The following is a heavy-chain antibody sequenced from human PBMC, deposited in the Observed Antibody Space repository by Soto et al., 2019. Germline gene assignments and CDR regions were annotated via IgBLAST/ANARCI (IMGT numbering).Heavy chain of an antibody. Sequence: GGSPRLSCAAAGLTVSNAWMNWVRQAPGKGLEWFGRIKSKTDGGTTDYTAPVKGRFTISRDDSKNTLYLQMNSLKTEDTAVYYCTTDSGSYHALDYWGQGTLVTVSS. CDR2: IKSKTDGGTT. CDR3: TTDSGSYHALDY. D-gene: IGHD1-26*01. V-gene: IGHV3-15*07. CDR1: GLTVSNAW. J-gene: IGHJ4*02.